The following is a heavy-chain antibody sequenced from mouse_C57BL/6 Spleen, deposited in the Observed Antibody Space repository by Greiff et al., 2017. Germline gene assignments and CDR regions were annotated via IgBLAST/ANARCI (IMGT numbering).Heavy chain of an antibody. CDR1: GFNITDYY. CDR2: IDPADGDT. CDR3: TAWEYYFGC. J-gene: IGHJ2*01. V-gene: IGHV14-1*01. Sequence: VQLQQSGAELVRPGASVKLSCTASGFNITDYYMPWVKQRPEQGLEWIGRIDPADGDTEYAPKFQGKATMTADTSSNTAYLPLSSLTSEDTAVYCCTAWEYYFGCWGQGTTLTVSS. D-gene: IGHD4-1*01.